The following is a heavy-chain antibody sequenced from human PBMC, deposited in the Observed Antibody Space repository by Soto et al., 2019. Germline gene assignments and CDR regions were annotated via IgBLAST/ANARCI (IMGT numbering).Heavy chain of an antibody. D-gene: IGHD3-9*01. V-gene: IGHV3-48*03. CDR2: ISTSGFII. CDR3: ARWGVSGLTV. Sequence: EASLRLSCAASGLTFHSFEMNWVRQAPGKGLEWVSWISTSGFIIYYADSVKGRFTISRDNAKNSLYLQMNSLRAEDTAVYYCARWGVSGLTVWGQGTLVNDSS. CDR1: GLTFHSFE. J-gene: IGHJ4*02.